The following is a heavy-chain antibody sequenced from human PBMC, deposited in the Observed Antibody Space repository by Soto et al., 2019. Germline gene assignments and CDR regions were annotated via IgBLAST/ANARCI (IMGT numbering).Heavy chain of an antibody. Sequence: QVQLQESGPGLVRPSEPLSLTCTVSGGSISRYFWSWIRQSPGKGLEWIGYIFYTGSTTYNPSLKSRVTISIDTSKNQFSLKLSSLTAADTAVYYCAHFSDLEWFDPWGQGTLVTVSS. CDR3: AHFSDLEWFDP. D-gene: IGHD2-21*01. CDR1: GGSISRYF. CDR2: IFYTGST. V-gene: IGHV4-59*01. J-gene: IGHJ5*02.